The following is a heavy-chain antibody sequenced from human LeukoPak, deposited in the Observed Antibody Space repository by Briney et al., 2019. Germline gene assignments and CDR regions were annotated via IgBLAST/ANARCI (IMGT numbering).Heavy chain of an antibody. CDR2: INPNSGGT. CDR3: ARESGSSGYDFDY. CDR1: GYTFTGYY. D-gene: IGHD3-22*01. J-gene: IGHJ4*02. V-gene: IGHV1-2*06. Sequence: ASVKVSCKASGYTFTGYYMHWVRQAPGQGLEWMGRINPNSGGTNYAQKFQGRVTMTRDTSISTAYMELSRLRSDDTAVYYCARESGSSGYDFDYWGQGTLVTVSS.